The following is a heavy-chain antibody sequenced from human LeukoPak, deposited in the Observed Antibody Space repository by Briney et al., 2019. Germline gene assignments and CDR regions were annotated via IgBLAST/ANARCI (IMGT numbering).Heavy chain of an antibody. CDR1: GYTFTSYY. J-gene: IGHJ4*02. D-gene: IGHD3-22*01. CDR2: INPSGGST. Sequence: GASVKVSCKASGYTFTSYYMHWVRQAPGQGLEWMGIINPSGGSTSYAQKFQGRVTITADESTSTAYMELSSLRSEDTAVYYCARGTGHDSSGYYYKGLVCPYDYWGQGTLVTVSS. CDR3: ARGTGHDSSGYYYKGLVCPYDY. V-gene: IGHV1-46*01.